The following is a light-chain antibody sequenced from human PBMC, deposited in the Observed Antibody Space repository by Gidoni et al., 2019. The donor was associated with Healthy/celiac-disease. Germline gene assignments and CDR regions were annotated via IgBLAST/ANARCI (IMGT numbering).Light chain of an antibody. Sequence: EIVMTQSPATLSVSPGERATLSCRASQSDSSNLAWYQQKPGQAPRLLIYGASTRATGIPARFSGSGSGTEFTLTISSLQSEDFAVYYCQQYNNWPRTFXQXTKVEIK. V-gene: IGKV3-15*01. CDR2: GAS. J-gene: IGKJ1*01. CDR1: QSDSSN. CDR3: QQYNNWPRT.